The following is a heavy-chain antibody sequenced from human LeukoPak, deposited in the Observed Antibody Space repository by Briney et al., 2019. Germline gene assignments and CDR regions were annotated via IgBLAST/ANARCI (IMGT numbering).Heavy chain of an antibody. CDR3: ARDTREAYYYYYYMDV. Sequence: GGSLRLSCAASGFTFSSYSMNWVRQAPGKGLEWVSSISSSSSYIYYADSVKGRFTISRDNAKNSLYLQMNSLRAEDTAVYYCARDTREAYYYYYYMDVWGKGTTVTVSS. V-gene: IGHV3-21*01. CDR2: ISSSSSYI. CDR1: GFTFSSYS. J-gene: IGHJ6*03.